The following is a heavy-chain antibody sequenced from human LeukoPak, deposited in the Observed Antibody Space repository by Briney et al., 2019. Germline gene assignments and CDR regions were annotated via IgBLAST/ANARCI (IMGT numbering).Heavy chain of an antibody. CDR3: ARIEDYGGNSVNY. V-gene: IGHV4-39*07. Sequence: TSETLSLTCTVSGVSISSSSYYWGWIRQPPGKGLEWIGSIYYSGSTYYNPSLKSRVTISVDTSKNQFSLKLSSVTAADTAVYYCARIEDYGGNSVNYWGQGTLVTVSS. CDR1: GVSISSSSYY. J-gene: IGHJ4*02. D-gene: IGHD4-23*01. CDR2: IYYSGST.